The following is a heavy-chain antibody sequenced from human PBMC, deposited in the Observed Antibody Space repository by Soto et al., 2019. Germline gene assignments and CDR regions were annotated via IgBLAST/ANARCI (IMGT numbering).Heavy chain of an antibody. V-gene: IGHV4-31*03. Sequence: SETLSLTCTVSGGSISSGGYYWSWIRQHPGKGLEWIGYIYYSGSTYYNPSLKSRVTISVDTSKNQFSLKLSSVTAADTAVYYCARDIGPMVRGGTHDVWGQGTTVTVSS. CDR1: GGSISSGGYY. CDR3: ARDIGPMVRGGTHDV. D-gene: IGHD3-10*01. CDR2: IYYSGST. J-gene: IGHJ6*02.